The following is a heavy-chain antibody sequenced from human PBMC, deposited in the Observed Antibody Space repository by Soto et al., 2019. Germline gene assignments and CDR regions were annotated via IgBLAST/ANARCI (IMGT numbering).Heavy chain of an antibody. D-gene: IGHD1-26*01. CDR3: TRDGRALGRLSFFEY. Sequence: PGGSLRLSCAASGFTFNNYWMSWVRQAPGKGLEWVASIYSGETTYYADSVRGRFTISSDKSKNTLYFQLSSLRIEDTAVYYCTRDGRALGRLSFFEYWGQGVLLTVSS. J-gene: IGHJ4*02. CDR1: GFTFNNYW. V-gene: IGHV3-53*01. CDR2: IYSGETT.